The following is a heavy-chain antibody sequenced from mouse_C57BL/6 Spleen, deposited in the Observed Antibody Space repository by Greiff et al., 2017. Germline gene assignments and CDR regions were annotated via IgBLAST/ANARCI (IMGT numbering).Heavy chain of an antibody. CDR3: ARSNDYDGVYAY. Sequence: QVQLQQPGAELVRPGSSVKLSCKASGYTFTSYWMHWVKQRPIQGLEWIGNIDPSDSEPHYIQKFKDKATLTVDKSSSTAYMQLSSLTSEVSAVYYCARSNDYDGVYAYWGQGTLVTVSA. V-gene: IGHV1-52*01. CDR1: GYTFTSYW. D-gene: IGHD2-4*01. J-gene: IGHJ3*01. CDR2: IDPSDSEP.